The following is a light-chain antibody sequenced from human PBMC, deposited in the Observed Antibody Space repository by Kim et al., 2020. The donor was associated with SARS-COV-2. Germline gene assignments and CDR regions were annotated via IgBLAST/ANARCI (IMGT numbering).Light chain of an antibody. Sequence: DIQMTQSPSSLSASVGDRVTITCRASQGITDYLAWYQQKPGKVPKVLIYGVSTLQSGVPSRFSGSGFGTDFTLTISSLQPEDVATYYCQKYNSAPLTFGGGTKVDIK. J-gene: IGKJ4*01. CDR1: QGITDY. CDR2: GVS. V-gene: IGKV1-27*01. CDR3: QKYNSAPLT.